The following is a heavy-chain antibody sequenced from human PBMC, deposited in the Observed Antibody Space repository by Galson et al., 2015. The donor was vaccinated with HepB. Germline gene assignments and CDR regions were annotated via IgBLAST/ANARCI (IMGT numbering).Heavy chain of an antibody. Sequence: SETLSLTCGVYGGTFSGYYWGWIRQSPGNGRGWVGEINHSGSTNYNPSLTSRVTISADMSRKQFPLKLRTVTAADTAVYYCARGRVEIRGVMDVWGQGTTVTVSS. V-gene: IGHV4-34*01. CDR3: ARGRVEIRGVMDV. J-gene: IGHJ6*02. D-gene: IGHD3-10*01. CDR2: INHSGST. CDR1: GGTFSGYY.